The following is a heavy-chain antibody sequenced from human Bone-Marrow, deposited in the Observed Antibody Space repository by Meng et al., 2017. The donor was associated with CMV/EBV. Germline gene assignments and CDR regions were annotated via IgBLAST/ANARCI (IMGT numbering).Heavy chain of an antibody. CDR1: DSVSSNSAA. D-gene: IGHD3-22*01. CDR2: TYYRSKWNT. J-gene: IGHJ4*02. CDR3: ARFNYYDSSGYYSK. V-gene: IGHV6-1*01. Sequence: DSVSSNSAAWNWIRQSPSRGLEWLGRTYYRSKWNTDYAVSVKSRISINPDTSKNQFSLQLNSVTPEDTAMYHCARFNYYDSSGYYSKWGQGTLVTVSS.